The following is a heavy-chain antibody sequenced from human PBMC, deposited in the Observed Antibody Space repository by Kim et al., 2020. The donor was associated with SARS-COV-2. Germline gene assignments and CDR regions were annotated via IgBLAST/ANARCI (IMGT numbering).Heavy chain of an antibody. CDR3: ARVSSMMRSRCGWFDP. CDR2: IYYSGST. V-gene: IGHV4-31*03. D-gene: IGHD2-21*01. Sequence: SETLSLTCTVSGGSISSGGYYWSWIRQHPGKGLEWIGYIYYSGSTYYNPSLKSRVTISVDTSKNQFSLKLSSVTAADTAVYYCARVSSMMRSRCGWFDPWGQGTLVNVSS. CDR1: GGSISSGGYY. J-gene: IGHJ5*01.